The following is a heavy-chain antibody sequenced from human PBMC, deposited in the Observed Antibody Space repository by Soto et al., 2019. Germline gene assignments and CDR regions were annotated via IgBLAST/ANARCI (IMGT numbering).Heavy chain of an antibody. CDR1: GGSFSGYY. D-gene: IGHD3-10*01. J-gene: IGHJ5*02. CDR3: ARDPYYYGRHWFDP. Sequence: SETLSLTCAVYGGSFSGYYWSWIRQPPGKGLEWIGEINHSGSTNYNPSLKSRVTISVDTSKNQFSLKLSSVTAADTAVYYCARDPYYYGRHWFDPWGQGTLVTVSS. CDR2: INHSGST. V-gene: IGHV4-34*01.